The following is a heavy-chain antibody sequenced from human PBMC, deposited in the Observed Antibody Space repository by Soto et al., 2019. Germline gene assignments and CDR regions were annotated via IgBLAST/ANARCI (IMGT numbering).Heavy chain of an antibody. CDR2: IWYDGSNK. D-gene: IGHD3-22*01. J-gene: IGHJ3*02. CDR1: GFTLSSYG. V-gene: IGHV3-33*01. CDR3: ARDRGYYDSSGYYSDAFDI. Sequence: GGSLRLSCAASGFTLSSYGMHWVRQAPGKGLEWVAVIWYDGSNKYYADSVKGRFTISRDNSKNTVYLQMNSLRAEDTAVYYCARDRGYYDSSGYYSDAFDIWGQGTMFTVAS.